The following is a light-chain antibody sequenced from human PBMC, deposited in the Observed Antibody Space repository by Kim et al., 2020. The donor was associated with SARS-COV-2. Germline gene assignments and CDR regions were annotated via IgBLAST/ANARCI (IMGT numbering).Light chain of an antibody. CDR2: GAF. V-gene: IGKV3-20*01. J-gene: IGKJ2*01. Sequence: SPEERDTLACRASQSVSTSYLAWYQQKPGQAPRLLSYGAFRRATDIPDRFNGSGSGTDFTLTISRLEPEDFAVYYCQQYGSSPPYTFGQGTKLEI. CDR3: QQYGSSPPYT. CDR1: QSVSTSY.